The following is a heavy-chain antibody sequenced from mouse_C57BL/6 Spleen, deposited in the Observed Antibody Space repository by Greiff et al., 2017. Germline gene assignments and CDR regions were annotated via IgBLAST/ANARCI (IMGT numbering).Heavy chain of an antibody. CDR2: INPYNGGT. J-gene: IGHJ1*03. Sequence: VQLQQSGPVLVKPGASVQMSCKASGYTFPDYYMNWVKQSHGKSLEWIGVINPYNGGTSYNQKFNGKATLTVDKSSSTAYMELNSLTSEDSAVYYCARTDYDYPYWYFDVWGTGTTVTVSS. CDR1: GYTFPDYY. CDR3: ARTDYDYPYWYFDV. V-gene: IGHV1-19*01. D-gene: IGHD2-4*01.